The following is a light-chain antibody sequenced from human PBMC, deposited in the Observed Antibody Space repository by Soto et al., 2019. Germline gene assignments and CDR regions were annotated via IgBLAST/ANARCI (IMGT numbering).Light chain of an antibody. Sequence: QSVLTQPPSASGSPGQSVTISCTGTSSDLGGYNYASWYQHHPGTAPKLVIYEVTKRPSGVPDRFSGSKSGNTASLTVSGLQAEDEAYYYCSSCAGSNNFVIFGGGTKLTVL. CDR1: SSDLGGYNY. CDR2: EVT. V-gene: IGLV2-8*01. CDR3: SSCAGSNNFVI. J-gene: IGLJ2*01.